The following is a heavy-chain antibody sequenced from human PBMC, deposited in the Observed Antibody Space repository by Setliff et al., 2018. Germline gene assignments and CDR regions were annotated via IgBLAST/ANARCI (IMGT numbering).Heavy chain of an antibody. CDR3: ARETTYSSSWYGWFDP. CDR2: IYYSGST. V-gene: IGHV4-39*07. D-gene: IGHD6-13*01. J-gene: IGHJ5*02. CDR1: GGSISSSSYY. Sequence: EPLSLTCTVSGGSISSSSYYWGWIRQPPGKGLEWIGSIYYSGSTYYNPSLKSRVTISVDASKNQFSLKLSSVTAADTAVYYCARETTYSSSWYGWFDPWGQGTRVTVSS.